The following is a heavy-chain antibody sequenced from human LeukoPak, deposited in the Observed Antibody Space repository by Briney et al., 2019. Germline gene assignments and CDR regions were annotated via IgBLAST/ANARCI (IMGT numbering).Heavy chain of an antibody. CDR2: IYYSGSN. V-gene: IGHV4-39*07. J-gene: IGHJ4*02. CDR1: GASISSNNYY. Sequence: SETLSLTCTVSGASISSNNYYWGWIRQPPGRGLEWIGSIYYSGSNYYNPSLKSRLTMSVDTSKNQFSLKLSSVTAADTAVYYCARDRMAAGGIVDYWGQGTRVTVSS. CDR3: ARDRMAAGGIVDY. D-gene: IGHD6-13*01.